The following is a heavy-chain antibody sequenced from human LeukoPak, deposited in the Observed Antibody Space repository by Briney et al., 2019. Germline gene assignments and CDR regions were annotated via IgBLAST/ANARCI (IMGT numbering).Heavy chain of an antibody. J-gene: IGHJ4*02. CDR3: ARVYSTSWSAGGY. Sequence: GKSLQISCKGSGYSFSSYWIGWVRQMPGKGLEWMGIIYPGDSDTRYSPSFQGQVTISVDKSISTAYLQWSSLKASDTAIYYCARVYSTSWSAGGYWGQGTLVTVSS. CDR2: IYPGDSDT. CDR1: GYSFSSYW. V-gene: IGHV5-51*01. D-gene: IGHD6-13*01.